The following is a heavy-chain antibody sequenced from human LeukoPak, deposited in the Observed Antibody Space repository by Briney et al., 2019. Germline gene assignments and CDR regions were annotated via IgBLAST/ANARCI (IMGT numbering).Heavy chain of an antibody. D-gene: IGHD3-22*01. J-gene: IGHJ3*02. Sequence: PSETLSLTCTVSGGSISSYYWSWIRQPPGKGLEWIGYIYYSGSTNYNPSLKSRVTISVDTSKNQFSLKLSSVTAADTAVYYCARMWLLLRDDAFDIWGQGTMVTVSS. CDR1: GGSISSYY. V-gene: IGHV4-59*12. CDR2: IYYSGST. CDR3: ARMWLLLRDDAFDI.